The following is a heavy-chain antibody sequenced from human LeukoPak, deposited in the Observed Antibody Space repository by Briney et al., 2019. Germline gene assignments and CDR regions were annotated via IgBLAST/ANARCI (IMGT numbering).Heavy chain of an antibody. CDR1: GGTFSSYA. V-gene: IGHV1-69*05. J-gene: IGHJ4*02. D-gene: IGHD6-6*01. Sequence: GASVKVSCKASGGTFSSYAISWVRQAPGQGLEWMGGIIPIFGTANYAQKLQGRVTMTTDTSTSTAYMELRSLRSDDTAVYYCARDSRQLVDYWGQGTLVTVSS. CDR2: IIPIFGTA. CDR3: ARDSRQLVDY.